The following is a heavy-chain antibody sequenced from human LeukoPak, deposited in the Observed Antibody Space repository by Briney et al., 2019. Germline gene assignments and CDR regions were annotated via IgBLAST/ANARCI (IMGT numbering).Heavy chain of an antibody. CDR2: ISYDGSNK. V-gene: IGHV3-30-3*01. D-gene: IGHD2-8*01. J-gene: IGHJ4*02. Sequence: PGGSLRLSCAASGFTFSSYAMHWVRQAPGKELEWVAVISYDGSNKYYADSVKGRLTISRDNSKNTLYLQMNSLRAEDTAVYYCARDRRPLMHGVCYSYWGQGTLVTVSS. CDR3: ARDRRPLMHGVCYSY. CDR1: GFTFSSYA.